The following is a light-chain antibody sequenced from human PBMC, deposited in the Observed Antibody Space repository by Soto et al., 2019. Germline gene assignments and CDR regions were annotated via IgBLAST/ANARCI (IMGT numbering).Light chain of an antibody. CDR3: HQNENWPTYT. Sequence: EIVMTQSPATLSVFTGERATLSCRASQSVSTNLAWYQQNPGQAPRLLIYGASARATGIPSRFSGRGSGIEVTLTFSSAHADDCAVNYCHQNENWPTYTLGQGTKLEIK. J-gene: IGKJ2*01. CDR1: QSVSTN. CDR2: GAS. V-gene: IGKV3-15*01.